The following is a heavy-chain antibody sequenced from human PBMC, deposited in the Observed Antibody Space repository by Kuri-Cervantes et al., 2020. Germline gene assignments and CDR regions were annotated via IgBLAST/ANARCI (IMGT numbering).Heavy chain of an antibody. CDR3: ARDGGDYGRMGFDY. D-gene: IGHD4-17*01. CDR2: IYYSGST. J-gene: IGHJ4*02. CDR1: GGSISSYY. Sequence: GSLRLSCTVSGGSISSYYWSWIRQPPGKGLEWIGYIYYSGSTNYNPSLKSRVTISVDTSKNQFSPKLSSVTAADTAVYYCARDGGDYGRMGFDYWGQGTLVTVSS. V-gene: IGHV4-59*01.